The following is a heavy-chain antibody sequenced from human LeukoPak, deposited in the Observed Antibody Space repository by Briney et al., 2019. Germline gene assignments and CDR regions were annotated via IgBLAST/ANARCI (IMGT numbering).Heavy chain of an antibody. CDR1: GGSISSYC. Sequence: PSETLSLTCSVSGGSISSYCWTWIRQPAGKGLEWIGRIYPSGSTKYNPSLKSRVTMSLDTSKILFSLKLSSVTAADTAIYYCAKSVYGSGNFDLWGQGTLVTVSS. J-gene: IGHJ4*02. CDR2: IYPSGST. V-gene: IGHV4-4*07. D-gene: IGHD3-10*01. CDR3: AKSVYGSGNFDL.